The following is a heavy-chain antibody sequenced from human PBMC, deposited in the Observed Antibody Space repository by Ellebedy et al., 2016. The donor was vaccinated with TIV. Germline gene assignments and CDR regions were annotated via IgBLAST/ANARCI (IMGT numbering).Heavy chain of an antibody. CDR1: GGTFSSYA. Sequence: ASVKVSCKASGGTFSSYAISWVRQAPGQGLEWMGRINPILDIANYAQKFQGRVTITADKSTSTAYMELSSLRSEDTAVYYCARVAYDYVWGSSSDAFDIWGQGTMVTVSS. CDR3: ARVAYDYVWGSSSDAFDI. J-gene: IGHJ3*02. D-gene: IGHD3-16*01. V-gene: IGHV1-69*04. CDR2: INPILDIA.